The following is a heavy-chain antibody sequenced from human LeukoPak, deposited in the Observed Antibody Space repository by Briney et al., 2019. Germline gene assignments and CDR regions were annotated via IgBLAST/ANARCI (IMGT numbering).Heavy chain of an antibody. D-gene: IGHD3-3*01. CDR2: ITSSGSTI. J-gene: IGHJ4*02. V-gene: IGHV3-48*01. CDR3: AKSTYYDFWSGYYFDY. Sequence: GGSLRLSCAASGFTFNTYNMNWARQAPGKGLEWVSYITSSGSTIYYADSVKGRFTISRDNSKNTLYLQMNSLRAEDTAVYYCAKSTYYDFWSGYYFDYWGQGTLVTVSS. CDR1: GFTFNTYN.